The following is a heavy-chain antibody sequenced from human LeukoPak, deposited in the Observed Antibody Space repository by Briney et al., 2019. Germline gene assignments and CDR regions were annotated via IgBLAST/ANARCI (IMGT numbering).Heavy chain of an antibody. CDR1: GGSISTYY. V-gene: IGHV4-59*01. Sequence: SETLSLTCTVSGGSISTYYWSWIRQSPGRGLEWIGYIHNSGTTNYNPSLKSRVTISVDTSKNQFSLKLSSVTAADTAVYYCAREYGYQLLLYPSNWFDPWGQGTLVTVSS. J-gene: IGHJ5*02. D-gene: IGHD2-2*01. CDR2: IHNSGTT. CDR3: AREYGYQLLLYPSNWFDP.